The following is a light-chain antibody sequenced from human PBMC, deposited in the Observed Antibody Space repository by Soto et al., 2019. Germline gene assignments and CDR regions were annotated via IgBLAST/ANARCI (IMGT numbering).Light chain of an antibody. V-gene: IGKV3-15*01. CDR1: QSVSSN. CDR2: GAS. Sequence: EIVMTQSPATLSVSPGERATLSCGASQSVSSNLAWYQQKPGQAPSLLIYGASTRATGTPARFSGSGSGTEFTLTISSLQSEDFAVYYCQQYISLSFTFGGGTKVEIK. CDR3: QQYISLSFT. J-gene: IGKJ4*01.